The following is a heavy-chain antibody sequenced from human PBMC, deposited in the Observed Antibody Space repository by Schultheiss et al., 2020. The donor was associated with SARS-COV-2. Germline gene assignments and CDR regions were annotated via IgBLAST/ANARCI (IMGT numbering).Heavy chain of an antibody. V-gene: IGHV4-39*07. CDR1: GGSISSSSYY. Sequence: SETLSLTCTVSGGSISSSSYYWGWIRQPPGKGLEWIGSIYYSGSTYYNPSLKSRVTISVDTSKNQFSLKLSSLTAADTAVYYCAREWTAAPFDYWGQGTLVTVSS. J-gene: IGHJ4*02. D-gene: IGHD2-2*01. CDR3: AREWTAAPFDY. CDR2: IYYSGST.